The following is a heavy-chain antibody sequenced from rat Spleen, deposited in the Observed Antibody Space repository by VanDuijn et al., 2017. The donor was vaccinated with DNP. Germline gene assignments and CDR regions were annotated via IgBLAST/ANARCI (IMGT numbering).Heavy chain of an antibody. CDR1: DYSITSNY. CDR2: ISYSGSP. V-gene: IGHV3-1*01. J-gene: IGHJ2*01. CDR3: KVGARY. Sequence: EMQLQGSGPGLVKPSQSLSLTCSVTDYSITSNYWGWIRKFPGNKMEWIGHISYSGSPTYNPSLKSRISITRDTSKNQFFLQLTSVTTEDTATYYCKVGARYWGQGVMVTVSS. D-gene: IGHD5-1*01.